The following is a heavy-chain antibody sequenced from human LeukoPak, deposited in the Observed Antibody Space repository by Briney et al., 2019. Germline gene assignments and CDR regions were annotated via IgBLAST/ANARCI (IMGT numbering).Heavy chain of an antibody. CDR3: ARDSGGETDY. CDR2: ISWNSGSI. CDR1: GFTFDDYA. Sequence: PGRSLRLSCAASGFTFDDYAMHWVRQAPGKGLEWVSGISWNSGSIGYADSVKGRFTISRDNAKNSLYLQMNSLRAEDTALYYCARDSGGETDYWGQGTLVTVSS. D-gene: IGHD2-21*01. J-gene: IGHJ4*02. V-gene: IGHV3-9*01.